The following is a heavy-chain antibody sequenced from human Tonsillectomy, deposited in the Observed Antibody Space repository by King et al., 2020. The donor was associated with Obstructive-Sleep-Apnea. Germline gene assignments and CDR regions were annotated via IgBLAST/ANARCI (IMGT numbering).Heavy chain of an antibody. CDR2: ISSSGDST. CDR3: ARSREVGATAAPLDY. J-gene: IGHJ4*02. D-gene: IGHD1-26*01. V-gene: IGHV3-64*01. Sequence: DVQLVESGGGLVQPGGSLRVSCAASGFTFRSYAMHWVRQAPGKGLEYVSGISSSGDSTYYAKSVKGRFTISRDNSKNTLYLQMGSLRAEDMAVYYCARSREVGATAAPLDYWGQGTLVTVSS. CDR1: GFTFRSYA.